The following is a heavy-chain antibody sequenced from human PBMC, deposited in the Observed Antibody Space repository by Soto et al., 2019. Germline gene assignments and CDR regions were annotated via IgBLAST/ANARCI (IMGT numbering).Heavy chain of an antibody. Sequence: QVQLQESGPGLVKPSETLSLTCTVSGGSISSYYWSWIRQPPGKGLEWIGYIYYSGSTNYNPSLKCPVTLSVDTSKNQFSLKLSSVTAADTAVYYCASTVTTAYYYGMDVWGQGTTVTVSS. D-gene: IGHD4-17*01. V-gene: IGHV4-59*01. CDR2: IYYSGST. CDR1: GGSISSYY. J-gene: IGHJ6*02. CDR3: ASTVTTAYYYGMDV.